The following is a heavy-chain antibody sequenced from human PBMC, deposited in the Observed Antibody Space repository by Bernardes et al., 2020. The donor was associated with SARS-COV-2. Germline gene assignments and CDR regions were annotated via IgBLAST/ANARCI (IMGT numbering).Heavy chain of an antibody. Sequence: GGSLRLSCAASGFTFSGSAMHWVRQASGKGLEWVGRIRSKANSYATAYAASVKGRFTISRDDSKNTAYLQMNSLKTEDTAVYYCTRHYRESGGWYLNWGQGTLVTVSS. V-gene: IGHV3-73*01. D-gene: IGHD6-19*01. CDR3: TRHYRESGGWYLN. CDR1: GFTFSGSA. CDR2: IRSKANSYAT. J-gene: IGHJ4*02.